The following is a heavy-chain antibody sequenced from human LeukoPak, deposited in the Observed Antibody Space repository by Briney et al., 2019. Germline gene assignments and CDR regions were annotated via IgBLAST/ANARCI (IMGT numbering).Heavy chain of an antibody. V-gene: IGHV1-69*06. CDR1: GYSFTDYY. J-gene: IGHJ4*02. CDR2: IIPIFGTT. Sequence: SVKVSCKTSGYSFTDYYMHWVRQAPGQGLEWMGGIIPIFGTTNYARKFRGRVTLTADKSTRTAYMELSSLRSEDTAVYYCARCSPGDSSNFYAVLQYWGQGTQVTVST. CDR3: ARCSPGDSSNFYAVLQY. D-gene: IGHD3-22*01.